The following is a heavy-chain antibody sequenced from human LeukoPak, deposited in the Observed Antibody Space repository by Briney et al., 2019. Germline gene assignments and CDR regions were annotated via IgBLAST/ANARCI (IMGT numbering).Heavy chain of an antibody. D-gene: IGHD3-22*01. CDR3: ATGLPDSSGKFDY. Sequence: SETLSLTCTVSGGSISSSSYYWGWIRRPPGKGLEWIGSIYYSGSTYYNPSLKSRVTISVDTSKNQFSLKLSSVTAADTAVYYCATGLPDSSGKFDYWGQGTLVTVSS. V-gene: IGHV4-39*01. J-gene: IGHJ4*02. CDR2: IYYSGST. CDR1: GGSISSSSYY.